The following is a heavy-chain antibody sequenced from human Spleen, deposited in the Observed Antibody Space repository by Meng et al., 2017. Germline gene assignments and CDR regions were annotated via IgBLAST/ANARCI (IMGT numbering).Heavy chain of an antibody. CDR3: LRGSGGSV. Sequence: QPQLQESGPGLVKPSETLSLTCTVSGGSISSSSYYWGWIRQPPGKGLEWIGNMHYSGTTYYNPSLKSRVSMSIDKSKNQFSLKLTSVTAADTAVYHCLRGSGGSVWGQGTLVTVSS. V-gene: IGHV4-39*07. CDR2: MHYSGTT. D-gene: IGHD3-10*01. J-gene: IGHJ1*01. CDR1: GGSISSSSYY.